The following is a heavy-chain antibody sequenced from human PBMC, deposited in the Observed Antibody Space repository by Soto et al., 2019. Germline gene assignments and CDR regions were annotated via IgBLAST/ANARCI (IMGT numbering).Heavy chain of an antibody. CDR3: ARDSGDTMVRGVNWFDP. D-gene: IGHD3-10*01. CDR1: GGSISSYY. CDR2: IYTSGST. Sequence: QVQLQESGPGLVKPSETLSLTCTVSGGSISSYYWSWIRQPAGQGLAWIGRIYTSGSTNYNPSLKSRVTMSVDTSKNQFSLKLSSVTAADTAVYYCARDSGDTMVRGVNWFDPWGQGTLVTVSS. V-gene: IGHV4-4*07. J-gene: IGHJ5*02.